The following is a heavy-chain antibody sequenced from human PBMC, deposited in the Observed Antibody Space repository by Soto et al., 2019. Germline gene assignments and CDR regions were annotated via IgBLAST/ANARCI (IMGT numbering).Heavy chain of an antibody. V-gene: IGHV3-23*01. D-gene: IGHD3-22*01. Sequence: GGSLRLSCSASGFTFSNYAMSWVRQAPGKGPEWVSTILGSGSNTYYPDSVKGRFTLSRDNSRNTLDLQLNSLRVEDTAVYYCARYIVGPYYFESSGHNLEYIQYWGQGTLVTVSS. J-gene: IGHJ1*01. CDR1: GFTFSNYA. CDR2: ILGSGSNT. CDR3: ARYIVGPYYFESSGHNLEYIQY.